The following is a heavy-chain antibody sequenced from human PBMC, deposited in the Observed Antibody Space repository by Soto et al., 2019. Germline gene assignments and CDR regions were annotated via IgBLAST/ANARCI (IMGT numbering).Heavy chain of an antibody. CDR1: GFAFSAYN. J-gene: IGHJ5*02. V-gene: IGHV3-21*01. Sequence: GGSLRLSCAASGFAFSAYNINWVRQAPGKGLEWGSSIGSSGSYIYYADSVKGRFTISRDNAKNSLYLQMNSLRAEDTAVYYCARAPCSGGSCYLGDWFDPWGQGTLVTVSS. CDR3: ARAPCSGGSCYLGDWFDP. CDR2: IGSSGSYI. D-gene: IGHD2-15*01.